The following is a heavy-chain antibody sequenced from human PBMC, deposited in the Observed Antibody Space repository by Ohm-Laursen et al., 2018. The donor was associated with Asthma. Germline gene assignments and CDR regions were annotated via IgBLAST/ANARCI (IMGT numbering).Heavy chain of an antibody. J-gene: IGHJ4*02. Sequence: SLRLSCTASGFAFSTHEMSWVRRAPGKRLEWVSAISGTGGSTFYADSVTGRFTISRDNSKKTLYLQMSSLRAEDTAVYYCAKDRSGWYKDYWGQGTLVTVSS. CDR3: AKDRSGWYKDY. CDR2: ISGTGGST. CDR1: GFAFSTHE. D-gene: IGHD6-19*01. V-gene: IGHV3-23*01.